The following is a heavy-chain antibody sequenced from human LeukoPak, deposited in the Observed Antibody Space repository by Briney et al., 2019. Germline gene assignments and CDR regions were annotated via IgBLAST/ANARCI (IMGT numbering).Heavy chain of an antibody. V-gene: IGHV3-23*01. J-gene: IGHJ5*02. CDR3: AKAHVAQSYCSGGSCYLVHH. D-gene: IGHD2-15*01. CDR2: ISASGGNK. CDR1: GFTFSIYA. Sequence: PGGSLRLSCAASGFTFSIYAMSWVRQAPGKGLEWVSAISASGGNKYYADSVKGRFTISRDNSKNTLYLQMSTLRAEDTAVYYCAKAHVAQSYCSGGSCYLVHHWGQGTLVTVSS.